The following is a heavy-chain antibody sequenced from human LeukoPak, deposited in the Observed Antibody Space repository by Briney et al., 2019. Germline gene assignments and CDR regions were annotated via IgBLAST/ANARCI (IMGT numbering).Heavy chain of an antibody. J-gene: IGHJ1*01. V-gene: IGHV1-8*01. CDR2: MNDNSGDT. Sequence: ASVKVSCKPSGFTFTIYDINWVRQAPGQGLEWMGWMNDNSGDTVYAQKFKGRVTMTRKTSKSTAYMELSNLRSEDTAVYYCVRGRFIAGAGDWGQGTPVTVPS. CDR3: VRGRFIAGAGD. D-gene: IGHD1-26*01. CDR1: GFTFTIYD.